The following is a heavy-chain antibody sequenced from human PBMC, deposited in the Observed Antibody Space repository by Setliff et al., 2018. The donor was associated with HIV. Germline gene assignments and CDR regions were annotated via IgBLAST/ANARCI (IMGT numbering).Heavy chain of an antibody. V-gene: IGHV3-33*08. D-gene: IGHD5-18*01. CDR1: GFRFRSYG. Sequence: GGSLRLSCAASGFRFRSYGMHWVRQAPGKGLEWVAIIWFDGNKKYYADSVKGRFTITTAYVQWRSLKASDTAMYYCARHGGHPGALWAFDIWGQGTMVTVSS. J-gene: IGHJ3*02. CDR2: IWFDGNKK. CDR3: ARHGGHPGALWAFDI.